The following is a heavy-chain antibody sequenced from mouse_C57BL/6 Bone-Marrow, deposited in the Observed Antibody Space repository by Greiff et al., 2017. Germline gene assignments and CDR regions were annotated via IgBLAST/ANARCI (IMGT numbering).Heavy chain of an antibody. J-gene: IGHJ3*01. D-gene: IGHD2-5*01. CDR3: ARHYSNYFAY. CDR2: INPNNGGT. V-gene: IGHV1-26*01. CDR1: GYTFTDYY. Sequence: VQLQQSGPELVKPGASVKISCKASGYTFTDYYMNWVKQSHGKSLEWIGDINPNNGGTSYNQKFKGKATLTVYKSSSTAYMELRSLTSEDSAVYYCARHYSNYFAYWGQGTLVTVSA.